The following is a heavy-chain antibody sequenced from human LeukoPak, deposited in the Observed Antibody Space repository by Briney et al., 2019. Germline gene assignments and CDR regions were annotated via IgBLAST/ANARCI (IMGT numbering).Heavy chain of an antibody. CDR2: IWYDGSNK. CDR1: GFTFSSYG. Sequence: QPGRSLRLSCAASGFTFSSYGMHWVRQAPGKGLEWVAVIWYDGSNKYYADSVKGRFTISRDNSKNTLYLQMNSLRAEDTAVYYCARESQLERFDYWGQGTLVTVSS. V-gene: IGHV3-33*01. D-gene: IGHD1-1*01. J-gene: IGHJ4*02. CDR3: ARESQLERFDY.